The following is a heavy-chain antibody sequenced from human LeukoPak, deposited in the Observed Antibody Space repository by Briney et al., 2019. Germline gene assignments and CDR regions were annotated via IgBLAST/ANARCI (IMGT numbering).Heavy chain of an antibody. CDR3: ARRNTADASIDF. D-gene: IGHD2/OR15-2a*01. CDR2: IFYNGAI. V-gene: IGHV4-59*08. J-gene: IGHJ4*02. Sequence: SETLSLTCTVSGGSIIGHWWSWVRQPPGKGLEWIGDIFYNGAINDNSPLKGRLTMSLDTSKNQFSLKLSSVTAADTAMYYCARRNTADASIDFWGQGTLVIASS. CDR1: GGSIIGHW.